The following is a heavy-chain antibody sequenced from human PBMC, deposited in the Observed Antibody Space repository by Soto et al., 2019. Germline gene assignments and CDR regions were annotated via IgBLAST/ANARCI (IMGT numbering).Heavy chain of an antibody. J-gene: IGHJ6*02. D-gene: IGHD3-3*01. Sequence: ASVKVSCKASGYTFTSYGISWVRQAPGQGLEWMGWISAYNGNTNYAQKLQGRVTMTTDTSTSTAYMELRSLRSDDTAVYYCARGAKLRFLEWKLYGMDVWGQGTTVTVSS. CDR3: ARGAKLRFLEWKLYGMDV. V-gene: IGHV1-18*01. CDR2: ISAYNGNT. CDR1: GYTFTSYG.